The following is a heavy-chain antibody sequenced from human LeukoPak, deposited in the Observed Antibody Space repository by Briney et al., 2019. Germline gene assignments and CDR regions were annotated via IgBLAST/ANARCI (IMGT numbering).Heavy chain of an antibody. CDR2: IHYTGST. V-gene: IGHV4-61*01. J-gene: IGHJ5*02. CDR3: ARGGYYGSGNDFRFDP. D-gene: IGHD3-10*01. CDR1: GYSISSGYY. Sequence: KSSETLSLTCTVSGYSISSGYYWGWIRQPPGKGLECIGYIHYTGSTNYNPSLKSRVTISVDTSKSQFSLKLSSVTAADTAIYYCARGGYYGSGNDFRFDPWGQGTLVTVSS.